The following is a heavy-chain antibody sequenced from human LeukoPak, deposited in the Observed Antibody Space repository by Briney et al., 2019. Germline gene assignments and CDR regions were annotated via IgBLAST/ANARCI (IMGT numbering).Heavy chain of an antibody. CDR2: ISWNSGSV. CDR1: GFTFDDYA. CDR3: AKGDSSGYQRGVDV. Sequence: GRSLRLSCAASGFTFDDYAMHWVRQAPGKGLEWVSGISWNSGSVGYADSVKGRFTISRDNAKNSLYLQMNSLRAEDTALYYCAKGDSSGYQRGVDVWGQGTTVTVSS. V-gene: IGHV3-9*01. D-gene: IGHD3-22*01. J-gene: IGHJ6*02.